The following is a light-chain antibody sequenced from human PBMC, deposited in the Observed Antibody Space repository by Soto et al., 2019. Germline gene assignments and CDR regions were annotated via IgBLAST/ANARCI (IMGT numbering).Light chain of an antibody. CDR3: AAWDDSLNGPV. CDR1: SSNIGSNT. Sequence: QSVLTQPPSASGTPGQRVTISCSGSSSNIGSNTVNWYQQLPGTASKLLIYSNNQRPSGVPDRFSGSKSGTSASLAISGLQSEYEADYYCAAWDDSLNGPVFGGGTKVTVL. J-gene: IGLJ2*01. CDR2: SNN. V-gene: IGLV1-44*01.